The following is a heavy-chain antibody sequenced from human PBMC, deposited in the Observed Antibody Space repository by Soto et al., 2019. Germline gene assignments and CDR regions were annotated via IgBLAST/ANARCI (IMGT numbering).Heavy chain of an antibody. CDR2: ISYDGSNK. V-gene: IGHV3-30*18. CDR3: AKDRGLLWFGELYYYYYGMDV. Sequence: SGGALRLSFADSGVTFSSYGIHWGRQGPGKGVGGVPVISYDGSNKYYADSVKGRFTISRDNSKNTLYLQMNSLRAEDTAVYYCAKDRGLLWFGELYYYYYGMDVWGQGTTVTVSS. J-gene: IGHJ6*02. CDR1: GVTFSSYG. D-gene: IGHD3-10*01.